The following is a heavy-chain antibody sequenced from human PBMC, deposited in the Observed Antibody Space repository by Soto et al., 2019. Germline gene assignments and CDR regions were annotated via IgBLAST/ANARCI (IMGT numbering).Heavy chain of an antibody. D-gene: IGHD5-12*01. V-gene: IGHV3-74*01. J-gene: IGHJ6*02. CDR2: INSDGSST. CDR1: GFTFSNYW. CDR3: ARDTKGLRDGMDV. Sequence: PGGSLRLSCAASGFTFSNYWMHWVRQAPGKGLVWVSRINSDGSSTTYADSVKGRFTISRDNAKNTLYLQMNSLRAEDTAVYYCARDTKGLRDGMDVWGQGTTVTVS.